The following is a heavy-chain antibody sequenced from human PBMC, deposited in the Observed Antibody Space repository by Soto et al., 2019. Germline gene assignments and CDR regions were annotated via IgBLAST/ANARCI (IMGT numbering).Heavy chain of an antibody. CDR1: GFTFSSYA. V-gene: IGHV3-23*01. D-gene: IGHD3-22*01. CDR3: AKSDFDYYYDSSGSPDAFDI. CDR2: ISGSGGST. J-gene: IGHJ3*02. Sequence: GGSLRLSCAASGFTFSSYAMSWVRQAPGKGLEWVSAISGSGGSTYYADSVKGRFTISRDNSKNTLYLQMNSLRAEDTAVYYCAKSDFDYYYDSSGSPDAFDIWGQGTMVTVSS.